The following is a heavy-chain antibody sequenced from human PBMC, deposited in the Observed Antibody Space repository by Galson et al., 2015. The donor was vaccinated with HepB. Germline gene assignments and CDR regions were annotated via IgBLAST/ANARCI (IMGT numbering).Heavy chain of an antibody. D-gene: IGHD6-6*01. CDR1: GFTFSSYA. CDR3: AKDVSSSSVWYFDL. V-gene: IGHV3-23*01. J-gene: IGHJ2*01. CDR2: ISGSAGYT. Sequence: SLRLSCAASGFTFSSYAMSWVRQAPGKGLEWVSGISGSAGYTNSADSMKGRFTISRDNSKNTLYLQMNSLRAEDTAVYYCAKDVSSSSVWYFDLRGRGTLVTVSS.